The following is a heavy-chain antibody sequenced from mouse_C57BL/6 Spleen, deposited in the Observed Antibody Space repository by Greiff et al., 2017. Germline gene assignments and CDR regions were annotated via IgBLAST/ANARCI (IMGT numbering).Heavy chain of an antibody. V-gene: IGHV1-80*01. CDR1: GYAFSSYW. D-gene: IGHD2-4*01. CDR3: ARRYDYYYYAMDY. CDR2: IYPGDGDT. J-gene: IGHJ4*01. Sequence: VQGVESGAELVKPGASVKISCKASGYAFSSYWMNWVKQRPGKGLEWIGQIYPGDGDTNYNGKFKGKATLTADKSSSTAYMQLSSLTSEDSAVYFCARRYDYYYYAMDYWGQGTSVTVSS.